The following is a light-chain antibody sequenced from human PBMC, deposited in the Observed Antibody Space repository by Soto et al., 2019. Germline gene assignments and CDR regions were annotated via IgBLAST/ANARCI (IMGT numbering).Light chain of an antibody. V-gene: IGLV2-14*01. CDR3: SSYTSSSTLDV. CDR2: EVT. Sequence: QSVLTQPASVSGSPGQSITISCTGTSGDVGGHNYVSWYQQHPGKAPKLIIYEVTNRPSGVSNRFSGSKSGNTASLTISGLQAEDEADYYCSSYTSSSTLDVFGTGTKVTVL. CDR1: SGDVGGHNY. J-gene: IGLJ1*01.